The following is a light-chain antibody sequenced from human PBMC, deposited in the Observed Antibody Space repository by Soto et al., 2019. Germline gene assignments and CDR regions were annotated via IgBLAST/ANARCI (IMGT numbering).Light chain of an antibody. J-gene: IGLJ2*01. CDR3: QSYASSLRV. CDR1: SSNIGAGYD. CDR2: GNS. Sequence: QAVVTQPPSVSGAPGQRVTISCTGSSSNIGAGYDVHWYQQLPGTAPKLLIYGNSNRPSGVPDRFSGSKSRTSASLAITGLQAEDEADYYCQSYASSLRVFGGGTKLTVL. V-gene: IGLV1-40*01.